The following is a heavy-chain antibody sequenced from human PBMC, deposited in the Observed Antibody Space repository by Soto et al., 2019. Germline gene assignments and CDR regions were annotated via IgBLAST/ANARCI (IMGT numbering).Heavy chain of an antibody. CDR2: IYYSGST. CDR3: ARQRVVVVYYFDY. J-gene: IGHJ4*02. Sequence: PSETLSLTCTVSGGSISSSSYYWGWIRQPPGKGLEWIGSIYYSGSTYYNPSLKSRVTISVDTSKNQFSLKLSSVTAADTAVYYCARQRVVVVYYFDYWGQGTLVTVSS. CDR1: GGSISSSSYY. D-gene: IGHD2-15*01. V-gene: IGHV4-39*01.